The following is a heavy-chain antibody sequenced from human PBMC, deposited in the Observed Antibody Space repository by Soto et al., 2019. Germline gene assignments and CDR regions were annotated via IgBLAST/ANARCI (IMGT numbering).Heavy chain of an antibody. CDR3: AKGPDFGAFDI. CDR2: ISYDGNKQ. J-gene: IGHJ3*02. D-gene: IGHD3-10*01. Sequence: PGGSLRLSCAASGFIFSNYGMHWVRQAPGKGLEWVAVISYDGNKQYYADSVKGRFTISRDNSKNTLYLQMNSLRAEDTAVYYCAKGPDFGAFDIWGQGTMVTVSS. CDR1: GFIFSNYG. V-gene: IGHV3-30*18.